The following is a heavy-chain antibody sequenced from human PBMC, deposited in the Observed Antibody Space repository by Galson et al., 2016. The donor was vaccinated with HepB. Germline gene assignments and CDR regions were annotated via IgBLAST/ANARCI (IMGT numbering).Heavy chain of an antibody. V-gene: IGHV1-58*01. J-gene: IGHJ6*02. CDR3: AAERVTSSDYYYYYGMDI. CDR1: GFTFTSSA. Sequence: SVKVSCKASGFTFTSSAVQWVRQARGQRLEWIGWIVVGSGNTNYAQKFQERVTITRDMSTSTAYMELSSLRSEDTAVCYCAAERVTSSDYYYYYGMDIWGRGTTVTVSS. CDR2: IVVGSGNT. D-gene: IGHD2-2*01.